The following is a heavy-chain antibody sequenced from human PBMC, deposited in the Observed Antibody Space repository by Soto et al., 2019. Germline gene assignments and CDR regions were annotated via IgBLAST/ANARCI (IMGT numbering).Heavy chain of an antibody. D-gene: IGHD1-20*01. CDR3: ARDQSITGTTDYYYGMDV. J-gene: IGHJ6*02. CDR2: IWYDGSNK. Sequence: GGSLRLSCAASGFTFSSYGMHWVRQAPGKGLEWVAVIWYDGSNKYYADSVKGRFTISRDNSKNTLYLQMNSLRAEDTALYYCARDQSITGTTDYYYGMDVWGQGTTVTVSS. V-gene: IGHV3-33*01. CDR1: GFTFSSYG.